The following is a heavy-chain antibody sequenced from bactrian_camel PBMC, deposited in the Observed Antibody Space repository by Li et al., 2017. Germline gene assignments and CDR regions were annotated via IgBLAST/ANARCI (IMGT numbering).Heavy chain of an antibody. D-gene: IGHD1*01. J-gene: IGHJ4*01. CDR3: ATSNSWSMETLDPGIYTV. V-gene: IGHV3S1*01. CDR2: VYVDGSGY. CDR1: LASFRR. Sequence: HVQLVESGGGSVQAGGSLSLSCSGPLASFRRAGWFRQAPGKVREAVAAVYVDGSGYSYAHSVKGRLTISLDNAKTTLSLLMDNLESDDTAMYYCATSNSWSMETLDPGIYTVWGQGTQVTVS.